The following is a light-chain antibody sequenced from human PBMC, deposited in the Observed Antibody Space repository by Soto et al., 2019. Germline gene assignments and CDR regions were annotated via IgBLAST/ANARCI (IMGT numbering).Light chain of an antibody. V-gene: IGLV2-8*01. CDR3: SSYAGSLYV. J-gene: IGLJ1*01. CDR2: EVS. CDR1: SSDVGGYNY. Sequence: QSALTQPPSASGSPGQSVTISCTGTSSDVGGYNYVSWYQQHPGKAPKLMIYEVSKRPSAVPDRFSGSKSGNTASLTVSGLQAEDEADYYCSSYAGSLYVFGTGTKLTAL.